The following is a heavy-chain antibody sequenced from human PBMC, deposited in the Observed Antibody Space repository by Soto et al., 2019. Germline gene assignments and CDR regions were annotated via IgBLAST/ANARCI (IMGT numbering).Heavy chain of an antibody. J-gene: IGHJ6*02. CDR2: IYSSGST. V-gene: IGHV4-61*01. CDR3: ARFVRFCCGTTCYTRADV. Sequence: SETLYLTCTVYGGSVSSDTHYWSWIRQPPGKRLEWIGFIYSSGSTNYNPSLKSRVTMSVDTSKNQFSLKLRSVIVADTAVYHCARFVRFCCGTTCYTRADVWGQRTTVTGSS. CDR1: GGSVSSDTHY. D-gene: IGHD2-2*02.